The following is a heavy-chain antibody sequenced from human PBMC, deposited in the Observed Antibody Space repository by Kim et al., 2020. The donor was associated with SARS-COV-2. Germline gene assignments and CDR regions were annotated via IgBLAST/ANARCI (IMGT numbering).Heavy chain of an antibody. J-gene: IGHJ6*02. CDR2: IIPIFGTA. CDR3: AKTGYSSRLPVYYYYGMDV. Sequence: SVKVSCKASGGTFSNYAISWVRQAPGQGLEWMGGIIPIFGTANYAQKFQGRVTMTADESTSTAYMELSSLRSEDTAVYYCAKTGYSSRLPVYYYYGMDVWGQGTTVTVSS. V-gene: IGHV1-69*13. D-gene: IGHD6-13*01. CDR1: GGTFSNYA.